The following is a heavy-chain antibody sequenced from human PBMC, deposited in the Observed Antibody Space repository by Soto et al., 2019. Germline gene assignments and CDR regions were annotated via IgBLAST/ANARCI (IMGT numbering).Heavy chain of an antibody. CDR3: ARVGDFWGATNWFDP. CDR2: IYQSGST. D-gene: IGHD3-3*01. V-gene: IGHV4-30-2*01. CDR1: GGSIGSGGYS. J-gene: IGHJ5*02. Sequence: QLQLQESGSGLVKPSQILSLTCDVSGGSIGSGGYSWSWIRQPPGKGLEWIGNIYQSGSTNYNPSLKRRVTISVDRSKNQFSLKLNSVTAADTAVYYCARVGDFWGATNWFDPWGQGTLVTVSS.